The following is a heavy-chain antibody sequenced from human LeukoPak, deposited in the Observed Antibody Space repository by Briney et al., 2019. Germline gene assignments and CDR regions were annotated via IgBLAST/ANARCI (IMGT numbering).Heavy chain of an antibody. CDR3: ARVLFNKLVVITRPLDY. CDR2: ISYDGSNK. CDR1: GFTFSSYA. V-gene: IGHV3-30-3*01. D-gene: IGHD3-22*01. J-gene: IGHJ4*02. Sequence: GGSLRLSCAASGFTFSSYAMHWVRQAPGKGLEWVAVISYDGSNKYYADSVKGRFTISRDNSKNTLYLQMNSLRAEDTAVYYCARVLFNKLVVITRPLDYWGQGTLVTVSS.